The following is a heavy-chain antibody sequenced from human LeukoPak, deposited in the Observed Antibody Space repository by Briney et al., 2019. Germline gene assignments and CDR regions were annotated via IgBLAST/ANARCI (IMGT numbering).Heavy chain of an antibody. CDR2: IKQDGSEK. CDR3: ARDNYDYVWGSYRYRYYFDY. J-gene: IGHJ4*02. D-gene: IGHD3-16*02. CDR1: GFTFSSYW. Sequence: GGSLRLSCAASGFTFSSYWMSWVRQAPGKGLEWVANIKQDGSEKYYVDSVKGRFTISRDNAKNSLYLQMNSLRAEDTAVYYCARDNYDYVWGSYRYRYYFDYWGQGTLVTVSS. V-gene: IGHV3-7*01.